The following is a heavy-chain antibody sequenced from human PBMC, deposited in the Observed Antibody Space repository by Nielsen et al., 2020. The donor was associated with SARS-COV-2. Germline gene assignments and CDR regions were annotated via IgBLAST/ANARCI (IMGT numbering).Heavy chain of an antibody. CDR2: IYFSGRT. Sequence: SETLSLTCTVSGGSISSGGYYWSWIRHHPGKGLEWIGYIYFSGRTYYNPSLKSRVTISVDTSKNQFSLSLRSVTAADTAVYYCARESSGYDHYNYGMDVWGQGTTVTASS. J-gene: IGHJ6*02. CDR1: GGSISSGGYY. V-gene: IGHV4-31*03. CDR3: ARESSGYDHYNYGMDV. D-gene: IGHD5-12*01.